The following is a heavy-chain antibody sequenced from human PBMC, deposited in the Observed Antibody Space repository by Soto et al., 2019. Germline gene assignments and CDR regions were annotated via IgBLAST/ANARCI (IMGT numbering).Heavy chain of an antibody. CDR2: ISGSGGST. D-gene: IGHD1-26*01. V-gene: IGHV3-23*01. CDR1: GFTFSSYA. CDR3: AKDEWALAD. J-gene: IGHJ4*02. Sequence: GESLKISCAASGFTFSSYAMSWVRQAPGKGLEWVSAISGSGGSTYYADSVKGRFTISRDNSKNTLYLQMNSPRAEDTAVYYCAKDEWALADWGQGTLVTVSS.